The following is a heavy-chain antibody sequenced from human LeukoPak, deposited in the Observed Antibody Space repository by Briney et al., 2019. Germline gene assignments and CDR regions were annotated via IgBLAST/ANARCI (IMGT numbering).Heavy chain of an antibody. Sequence: PSETLSLTCTVSGGSISSGDYYWSWIRQPPGKGLEWIGYIHYSGSTYYNPSLKSRVTISVDTSKNQFSLKLSSVTAADTAVYYCARDLSGWYSGWFDPWGQGTLVTVSS. V-gene: IGHV4-30-4*08. D-gene: IGHD6-19*01. CDR1: GGSISSGDYY. CDR3: ARDLSGWYSGWFDP. CDR2: IHYSGST. J-gene: IGHJ5*02.